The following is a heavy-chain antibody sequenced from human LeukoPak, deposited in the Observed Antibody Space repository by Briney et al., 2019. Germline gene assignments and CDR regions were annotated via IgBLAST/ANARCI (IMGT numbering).Heavy chain of an antibody. V-gene: IGHV3-64*04. J-gene: IGHJ6*02. CDR1: GVTLSSYA. Sequence: GGPLRLSCSASGVTLSSYAMHGVRQAPGKGLEYVASILPSGDSKYYADSVKGRFTISRDNSNNTLYLQMNSLRAEDTAIYYCAKDFSSGDYYYSGMDVWGQGTTVTVSS. D-gene: IGHD2-21*01. CDR3: AKDFSSGDYYYSGMDV. CDR2: ILPSGDSK.